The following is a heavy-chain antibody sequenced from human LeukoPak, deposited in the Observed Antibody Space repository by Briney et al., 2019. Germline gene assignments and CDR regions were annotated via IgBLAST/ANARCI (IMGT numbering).Heavy chain of an antibody. CDR1: GYTFTSYG. Sequence: AASVKVSCKASGYTFTSYGISWVRQAPGQGLEWMGWINPNSGGTNYAQKFQGRVTMTRDTSISTAYMELSRLRSDDTAVYYCARSYCGGDCFFDYWGQGTLVTVSS. CDR3: ARSYCGGDCFFDY. D-gene: IGHD2-21*01. V-gene: IGHV1-2*02. CDR2: INPNSGGT. J-gene: IGHJ4*02.